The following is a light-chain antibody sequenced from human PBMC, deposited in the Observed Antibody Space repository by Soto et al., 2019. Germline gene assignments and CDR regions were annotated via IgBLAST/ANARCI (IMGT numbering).Light chain of an antibody. CDR3: QSYDDSLGGHVI. J-gene: IGLJ2*01. CDR2: ANT. CDR1: SSYIGAGYD. V-gene: IGLV1-40*01. Sequence: QTVVTQPPSVSGAPGQRVTISCTGSSSYIGAGYDVHWYQQLPGTAPKLLIYANTNRPSGVPDRFSGSKSGTSASLAITELQAEDEADYYCQSYDDSLGGHVIFGGGTQLTVL.